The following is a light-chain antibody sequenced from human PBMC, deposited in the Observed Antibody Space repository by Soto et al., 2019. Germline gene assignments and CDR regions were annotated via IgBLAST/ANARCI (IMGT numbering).Light chain of an antibody. J-gene: IGLJ1*01. Sequence: QSALTQPPSASGSPGQSVTISCTGTSSDVGGYNYVSWYQQHPGKAPKLMIYEVSKRPSGVPDRFSGSKSGNTASLTVSGLQAEDDADYYCSSYAGSNNPVVFGTGTKLTVL. V-gene: IGLV2-8*01. CDR3: SSYAGSNNPVV. CDR1: SSDVGGYNY. CDR2: EVS.